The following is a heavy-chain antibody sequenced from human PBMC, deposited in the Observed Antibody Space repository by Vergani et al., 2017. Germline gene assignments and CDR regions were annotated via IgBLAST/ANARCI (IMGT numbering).Heavy chain of an antibody. Sequence: QVQLVQSGSELKKPGASVKVSCKASGYVFTSYGMNWVRQAPGQGLEWMGWINTKTGVSTYAQAFTGRFVFSLDTAVNTAYLQINSLKTVDTAVYYCVNGVYWGQGTLVSVSS. CDR3: VNGVY. CDR2: INTKTGVS. V-gene: IGHV7-4-1*02. CDR1: GYVFTSYG. J-gene: IGHJ4*02. D-gene: IGHD7-27*01.